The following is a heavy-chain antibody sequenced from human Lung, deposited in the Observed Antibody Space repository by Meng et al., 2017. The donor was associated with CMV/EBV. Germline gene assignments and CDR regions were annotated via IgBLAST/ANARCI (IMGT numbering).Heavy chain of an antibody. V-gene: IGHV4-34*01. Sequence: LTCAVYGGSFSGYYWSWIRQPPGKGLEWIGEINHSGSTNYNPSLKSRVTISVDTSKNQFSLKLSSVTAADTAVYYCAGGRAPGWFDPWGQGTLVTVSS. J-gene: IGHJ5*02. CDR3: AGGRAPGWFDP. CDR2: INHSGST. D-gene: IGHD3-10*01. CDR1: GGSFSGYY.